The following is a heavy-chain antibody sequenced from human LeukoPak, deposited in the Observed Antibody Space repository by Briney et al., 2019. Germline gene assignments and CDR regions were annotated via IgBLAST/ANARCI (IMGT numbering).Heavy chain of an antibody. J-gene: IGHJ1*01. CDR2: IKSKTDGGTT. D-gene: IGHD2-2*01. CDR1: GFTFSNAW. V-gene: IGHV3-15*01. CDR3: TTEVPGYCSSTSCFSAEYFQH. Sequence: KPGGSLRLSCAASGFTFSNAWMSWVRQAPGKGLEWVGRIKSKTDGGTTDYAAPVKGRFTISRDDSKNTLYLQMNSLKTEDTAVYYCTTEVPGYCSSTSCFSAEYFQHWGQGTLVTVSS.